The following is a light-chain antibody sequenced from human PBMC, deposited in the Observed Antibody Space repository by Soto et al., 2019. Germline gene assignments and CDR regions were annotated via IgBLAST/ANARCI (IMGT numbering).Light chain of an antibody. Sequence: VSPVERATLSCRASQSVSSNLAWYQQKPGQAPRLLIYGASSRATGIPDRFSGSGSGTDFTLTISRLEPEDFAVYYCQQYGSSPLTFGGGTKVAIK. CDR1: QSVSSN. CDR3: QQYGSSPLT. V-gene: IGKV3-20*01. J-gene: IGKJ4*01. CDR2: GAS.